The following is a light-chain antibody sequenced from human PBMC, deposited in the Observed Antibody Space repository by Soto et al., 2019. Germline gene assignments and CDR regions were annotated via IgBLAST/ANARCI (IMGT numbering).Light chain of an antibody. CDR1: SSDVGGYNY. CDR3: SSYTSSNPVI. V-gene: IGLV2-14*01. J-gene: IGLJ2*01. CDR2: DVN. Sequence: QSALTQPASVSGSPGQSITLSCTGTSSDVGGYNYVSWYQQHPGKAPKLMIYDVNNRPSGVSNRFSGSKSGNTASLTISGLQAEDEADYYCSSYTSSNPVIFGGGTKLTVL.